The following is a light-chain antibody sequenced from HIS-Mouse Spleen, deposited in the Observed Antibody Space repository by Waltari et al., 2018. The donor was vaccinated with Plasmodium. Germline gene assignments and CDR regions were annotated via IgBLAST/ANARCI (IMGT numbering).Light chain of an antibody. CDR3: CSYAGSSTFVV. V-gene: IGLV2-23*03. CDR2: EGS. Sequence: QSALTQPAPVSGSPGQSLTIPCTGTSSDVGSYNLVSWYQQHPGKAPKLMIYEGSKRPAGVSDRCSGSRSGNTATLTISGLQAEDEADYYCCSYAGSSTFVVFGGGTKLTVL. CDR1: SSDVGSYNL. J-gene: IGLJ2*01.